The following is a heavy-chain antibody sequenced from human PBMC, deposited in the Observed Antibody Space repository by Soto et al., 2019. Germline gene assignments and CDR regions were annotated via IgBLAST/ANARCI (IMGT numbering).Heavy chain of an antibody. V-gene: IGHV3-30-3*01. CDR3: ARGRVYYYGSGSPYYYYGMDV. CDR2: ISYDGSNK. Sequence: GGSLRLSCAASGFTFSSYAMHWVRQAPGKGLEWVAVISYDGSNKYYADSVKGRFTISRDNSKNTLYLQMNSLRAEDTAVYYCARGRVYYYGSGSPYYYYGMDVWGQGTTVTVSS. CDR1: GFTFSSYA. D-gene: IGHD3-10*01. J-gene: IGHJ6*02.